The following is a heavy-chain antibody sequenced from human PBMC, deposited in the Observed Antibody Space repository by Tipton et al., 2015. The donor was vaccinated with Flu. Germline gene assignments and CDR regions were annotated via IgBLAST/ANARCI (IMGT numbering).Heavy chain of an antibody. D-gene: IGHD3-10*01. CDR2: VYTSGST. CDR3: ARGSGSGTYVIFDF. J-gene: IGHJ4*02. Sequence: TLSLTCTVSGDSISSGTYYWSWIRQPAGKGLEWIGRVYTSGSTNYNPSLRSRVTISVDTSKNQFSLKLSSVTAADTAVYYCARGSGSGTYVIFDFWGQGTLVTVSS. CDR1: GDSISSGTYY. V-gene: IGHV4-61*02.